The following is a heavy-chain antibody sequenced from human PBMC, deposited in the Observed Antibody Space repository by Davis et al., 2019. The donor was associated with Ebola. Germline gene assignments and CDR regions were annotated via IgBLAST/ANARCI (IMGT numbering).Heavy chain of an antibody. Sequence: SETLSLTCTVSGGSISSSSYYWGWIRQPPGKGLEWIGYIYYSGSTNYNPSLKSRVTISVDTSKNQFSLKLSPVTAADTAVYYCARDRVVRGVIDYWGQGTLVTVSS. CDR1: GGSISSSSYY. V-gene: IGHV4-39*02. D-gene: IGHD3-10*01. CDR3: ARDRVVRGVIDY. J-gene: IGHJ4*02. CDR2: IYYSGST.